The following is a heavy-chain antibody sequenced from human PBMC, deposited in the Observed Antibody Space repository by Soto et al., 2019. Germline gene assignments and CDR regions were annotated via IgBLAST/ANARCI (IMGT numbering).Heavy chain of an antibody. CDR1: GYIFVNYG. Sequence: QVQLVQSGDEVQKPGASVKVSCKASGYIFVNYGIAWVRQAPGQGLEWMGWISPYTGNTHSATKVQGRLTMTTDTSTSTAYMDLGSLISDDTAVYYCVMVDNYVTPTPQDVWGQGTTVTVSS. V-gene: IGHV1-18*01. CDR2: ISPYTGNT. CDR3: VMVDNYVTPTPQDV. J-gene: IGHJ6*01. D-gene: IGHD3-16*01.